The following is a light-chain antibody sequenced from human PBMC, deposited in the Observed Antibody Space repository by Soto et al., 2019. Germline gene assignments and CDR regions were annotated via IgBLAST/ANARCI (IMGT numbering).Light chain of an antibody. Sequence: QSALTQPPSASGTPGQRVTISCSGSSSNIGSNTVNWYQQIPGTAPKLLIYSNIQRPSGVPDRFSGSKSGTSASLAISGLQSEDEADYYCAGWDDSLNGPVFGTGTKLTVL. J-gene: IGLJ1*01. CDR2: SNI. CDR3: AGWDDSLNGPV. V-gene: IGLV1-44*01. CDR1: SSNIGSNT.